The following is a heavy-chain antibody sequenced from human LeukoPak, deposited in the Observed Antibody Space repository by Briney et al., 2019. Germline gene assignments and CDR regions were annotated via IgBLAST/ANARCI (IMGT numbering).Heavy chain of an antibody. J-gene: IGHJ4*02. CDR2: IIPIFGTA. CDR3: ATATYYDILTGYYNVNYFDY. V-gene: IGHV1-69*06. CDR1: GVTFSTYA. Sequence: TVRVSSKASGVTFSTYAISCVRQAPGQGLESMGGIIPIFGTANYAQKFQGRVTITADKSTSTAYMELSSLRSEDTAVYYCATATYYDILTGYYNVNYFDYWGQGTLVTVSS. D-gene: IGHD3-9*01.